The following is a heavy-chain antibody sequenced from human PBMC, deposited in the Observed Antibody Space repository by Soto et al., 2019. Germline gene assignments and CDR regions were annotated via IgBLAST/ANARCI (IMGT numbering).Heavy chain of an antibody. J-gene: IGHJ6*02. CDR3: VRQGIGNLRGLVDV. CDR2: VYSTGGN. Sequence: QVQLQQSGPGLVKPSETLSLTCSVSSGPTSSHNWGWIRQTPGRGLEWIGYVYSTGGNSYNPSLNSRVTISADTSTNHISLTLNSVTAADTAVYYCVRQGIGNLRGLVDVWGQGTTVRVSS. V-gene: IGHV4-59*08. D-gene: IGHD1-1*01. CDR1: SGPTSSHN.